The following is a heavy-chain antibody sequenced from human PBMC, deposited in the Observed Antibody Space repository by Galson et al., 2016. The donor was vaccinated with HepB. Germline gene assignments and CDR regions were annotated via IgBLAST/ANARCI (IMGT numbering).Heavy chain of an antibody. CDR2: INWNSGSA. J-gene: IGHJ6*02. CDR1: GFTFGDHA. Sequence: SLRLSCAASGFTFGDHAMHWVRQAPGKGLEWVSGINWNSGSAGYADSVKGRFTISRDNSKNTLFLQMNSLRAEDAAVYYCARDLGPYCSGGSCYGMDVWGQGTTVTVSS. CDR3: ARDLGPYCSGGSCYGMDV. V-gene: IGHV3-9*01. D-gene: IGHD2-15*01.